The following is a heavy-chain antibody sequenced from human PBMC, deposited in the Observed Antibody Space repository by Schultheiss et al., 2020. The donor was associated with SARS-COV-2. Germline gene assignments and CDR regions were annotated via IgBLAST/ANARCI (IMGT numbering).Heavy chain of an antibody. V-gene: IGHV3-11*04. Sequence: GGSLRLSCAASGFTFSDYYMSWIRQAPGKGLEWISHISTGGSTIYYADSVKGRFTISRDNAKNALYLQMNSLRAEDTAVYYCARDRDYYGMDVWGQGTTVTVSS. CDR2: ISTGGSTI. J-gene: IGHJ6*02. CDR3: ARDRDYYGMDV. D-gene: IGHD3-10*01. CDR1: GFTFSDYY.